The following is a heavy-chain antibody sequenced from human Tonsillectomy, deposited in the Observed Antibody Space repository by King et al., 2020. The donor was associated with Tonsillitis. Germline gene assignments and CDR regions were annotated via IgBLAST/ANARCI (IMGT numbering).Heavy chain of an antibody. CDR3: AREPKGYYYGMDV. J-gene: IGHJ6*02. CDR2: IGTDGDT. Sequence: VQLVESGGGLVQPGGSLRLSCAASGFTFSSYDMHWVRRATGQGLEWVSSIGTDGDTYYPGSLKGRFTISRENAKNSLYLQMNSLRAGDTAVYYCAREPKGYYYGMDVWGQGTTVTVSS. CDR1: GFTFSSYD. V-gene: IGHV3-13*01.